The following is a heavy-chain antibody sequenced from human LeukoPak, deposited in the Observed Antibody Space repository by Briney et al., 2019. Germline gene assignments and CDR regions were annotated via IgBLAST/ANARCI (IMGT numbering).Heavy chain of an antibody. CDR1: GGTFSSYA. CDR2: IIPILGIA. J-gene: IGHJ4*02. V-gene: IGHV1-69*04. D-gene: IGHD6-13*01. CDR3: ASQPGIAAAGNGG. Sequence: ASVKVSCKASGGTFSSYAISWVRQAPGQGLEWMGRIIPILGIANYAQKFQGRVTMTEDTSTDTAYMELSSLRSEDTAVYYCASQPGIAAAGNGGWGQGTLVTVSS.